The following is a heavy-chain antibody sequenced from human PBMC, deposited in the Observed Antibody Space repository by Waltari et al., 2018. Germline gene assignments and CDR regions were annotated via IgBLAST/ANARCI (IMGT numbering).Heavy chain of an antibody. CDR2: IKQDGSEK. Sequence: EVQLVESGGGLVQPGGSLRLSCAASGFTFSSYWMSWVRQAPGKGREWVANIKQDGSEKYYVDSVKGRFTISRDNAKNSLYLQMNSLRAEDTAVYYCARPYYDFWSGYYTWSWFDPWGQGTLVTVSS. CDR1: GFTFSSYW. D-gene: IGHD3-3*01. J-gene: IGHJ5*02. V-gene: IGHV3-7*01. CDR3: ARPYYDFWSGYYTWSWFDP.